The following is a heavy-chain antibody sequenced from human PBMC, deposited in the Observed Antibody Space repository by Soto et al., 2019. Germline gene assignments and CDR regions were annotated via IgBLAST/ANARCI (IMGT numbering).Heavy chain of an antibody. D-gene: IGHD2-21*01. CDR1: GYIFTNYY. CDR2: INPNGGST. Sequence: QVRLVQSGAEVKKPGASVKVSCKASGYIFTNYYIHWVRQAPGQGLEWMAIINPNGGSTNCAQGSQGTITWTRHTSTSPVYMDLSSLTSEDTAVYYCARGLYSGDKWGQGTLVTVSS. CDR3: ARGLYSGDK. V-gene: IGHV1-46*01. J-gene: IGHJ4*02.